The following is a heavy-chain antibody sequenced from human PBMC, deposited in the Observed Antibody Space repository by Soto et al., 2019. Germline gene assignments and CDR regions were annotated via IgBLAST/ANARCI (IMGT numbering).Heavy chain of an antibody. D-gene: IGHD6-6*01. CDR2: IKSKTDGGTT. V-gene: IGHV3-15*01. CDR1: GFTFSNAW. CDR3: TTVGRVLDYYYYYYMDV. Sequence: GGSLRLSCAASGFTFSNAWMSWVRQAPGKGLEWVGRIKSKTDGGTTDYAAPVKGRFTISRDDSKNTLYLQMNSLKTEDTAVYYCTTVGRVLDYYYYYYMDVWGKGTTVTVSS. J-gene: IGHJ6*03.